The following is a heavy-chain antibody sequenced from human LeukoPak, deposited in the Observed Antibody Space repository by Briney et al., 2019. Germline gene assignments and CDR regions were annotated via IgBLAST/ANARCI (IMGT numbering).Heavy chain of an antibody. Sequence: GGSLRLSCAASGFTFNTYTLSWVRQAPGKGLEWVSTISSGGTTISYADSVKGRFTISRDNAKSSLDLQMNTLRDEDTAVYYCARGSHFFDYWGQGALATVSS. D-gene: IGHD2/OR15-2a*01. V-gene: IGHV3-48*02. CDR1: GFTFNTYT. CDR3: ARGSHFFDY. J-gene: IGHJ4*02. CDR2: ISSGGTTI.